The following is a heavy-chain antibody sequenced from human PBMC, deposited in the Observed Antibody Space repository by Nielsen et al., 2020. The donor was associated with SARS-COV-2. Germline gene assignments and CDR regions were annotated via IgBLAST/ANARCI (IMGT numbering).Heavy chain of an antibody. D-gene: IGHD2-2*01. CDR3: ARHCSSTSCYLDYYYGMDV. J-gene: IGHJ6*02. V-gene: IGHV5-10-1*01. CDR2: IDPSDSYT. CDR1: GYSFTSYW. Sequence: SCKGSGYSFTSYWISWVRQMPGKGLEWMGRIDPSDSYTNYSPSFQGHVTISADKSISTAYLQWSSLKASDTAMYYCARHCSSTSCYLDYYYGMDVWGQGTTVTVSS.